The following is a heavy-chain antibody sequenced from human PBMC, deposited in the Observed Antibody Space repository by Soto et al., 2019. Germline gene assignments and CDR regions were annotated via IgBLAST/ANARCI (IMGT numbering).Heavy chain of an antibody. CDR3: ARVRVIRGVIPSHFGL. D-gene: IGHD3-10*01. CDR1: GGTFNSYG. V-gene: IGHV1-69*06. J-gene: IGHJ4*02. Sequence: QAHLAQSGAEVKKPGSSVTVSCKASGGTFNSYGISCVRQAPGQGLDWMGVIIPLYGTVNYAQKFQGRVSITADKSTSTAYMDLNRLRADDTAVYYCARVRVIRGVIPSHFGLWGQGTQVTVSS. CDR2: IIPLYGTV.